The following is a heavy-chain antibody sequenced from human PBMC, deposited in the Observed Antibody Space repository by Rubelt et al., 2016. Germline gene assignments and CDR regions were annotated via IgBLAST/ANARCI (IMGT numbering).Heavy chain of an antibody. CDR1: GYSFTSYW. CDR2: IYPGDSYA. D-gene: IGHD3-10*01. Sequence: EVQLVQSGAEVKKPGESLKISCKGSGYSFTSYWIGWVRQMPGKGLEWMGIIYPGDSYANYSPSFQGHGTIAADKSISTAYLQWSSLKASDTAMYYCARIPGSGSSEINWFDPWGQGTLVTVSS. J-gene: IGHJ5*02. V-gene: IGHV5-51*03. CDR3: ARIPGSGSSEINWFDP.